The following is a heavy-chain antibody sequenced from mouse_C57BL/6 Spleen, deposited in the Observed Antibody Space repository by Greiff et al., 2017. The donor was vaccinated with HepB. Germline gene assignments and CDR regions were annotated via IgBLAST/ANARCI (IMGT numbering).Heavy chain of an antibody. CDR1: GYSITSGYY. CDR2: ISYDGSN. CDR3: AREGYYYGSRYAMDY. D-gene: IGHD1-1*01. Sequence: EVQLQESGPGLVKPSQSLSLTCSVTGYSITSGYYWNWIRQFPGNKLEWMGYISYDGSNNYNPSLKNRISITRDTSKNQFFLKLNSVTTEDTATYYCAREGYYYGSRYAMDYWGQGTSVTVSS. J-gene: IGHJ4*01. V-gene: IGHV3-6*01.